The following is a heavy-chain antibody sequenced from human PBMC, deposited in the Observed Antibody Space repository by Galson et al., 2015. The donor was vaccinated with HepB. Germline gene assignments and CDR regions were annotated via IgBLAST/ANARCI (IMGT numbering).Heavy chain of an antibody. CDR1: GLTFSGYA. D-gene: IGHD6-13*01. CDR2: ISFDGSDK. V-gene: IGHV3-30*04. CDR3: ARDSQYDSTWEDKHFYYGMDV. Sequence: SLRLSCAAPGLTFSGYAIHWVRQAPGKGLEWVAVISFDGSDKYYADSVKGRFTISRDNSKNTLYLQMNSLRAEDTAVYYCARDSQYDSTWEDKHFYYGMDVWGQGTTVTVSS. J-gene: IGHJ6*02.